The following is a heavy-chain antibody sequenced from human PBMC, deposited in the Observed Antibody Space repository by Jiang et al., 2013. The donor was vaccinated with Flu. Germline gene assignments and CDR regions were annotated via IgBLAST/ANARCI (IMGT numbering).Heavy chain of an antibody. V-gene: IGHV6-1*01. J-gene: IGHJ6*03. Sequence: QTLSLTCAISGDSVSSNSAAWNWIRQSPSRGLEWLGRTYYRSKWYNDYAVSVKSRITINPDTSKNQFSLQLNSVTPEDTAVYYCARSRPIYCSGGSCYSYYYYMDVWGKGTTVTVSS. CDR2: TYYRSKWYN. CDR1: GDSVSSNSAA. D-gene: IGHD2-15*01. CDR3: ARSRPIYCSGGSCYSYYYYMDV.